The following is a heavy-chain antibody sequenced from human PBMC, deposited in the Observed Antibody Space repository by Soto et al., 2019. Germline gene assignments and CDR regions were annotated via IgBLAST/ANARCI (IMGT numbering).Heavy chain of an antibody. J-gene: IGHJ4*02. Sequence: QVQLVQSGAEVRKPGASVKVSCEASGYTFTSYDIYWVRQATGQGLEWMGWMNPNTGNSGYAKKFQGRVTRTSDTSISTAHMELSSLRSEDTAVYYCARRAETNGWNGFGADKYYFDFWGQGTLVTVSS. CDR1: GYTFTSYD. D-gene: IGHD1-1*01. CDR3: ARRAETNGWNGFGADKYYFDF. CDR2: MNPNTGNS. V-gene: IGHV1-8*01.